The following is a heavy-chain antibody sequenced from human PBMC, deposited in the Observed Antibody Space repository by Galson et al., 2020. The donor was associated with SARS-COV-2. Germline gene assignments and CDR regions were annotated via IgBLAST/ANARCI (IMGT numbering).Heavy chain of an antibody. V-gene: IGHV3-53*01. CDR1: GFIVSNNY. D-gene: IGHD3-3*01. CDR2: IYSGGTT. J-gene: IGHJ4*02. CDR3: ARGPVYDFWSGYPRVGYYFDY. Sequence: GGSLRLSCAASGFIVSNNYMSWVRQAPGKGLEWVSVIYSGGTTYYADSVKGRFTLSRDNSKNTLYLQMNSLRAEDTAVYYCARGPVYDFWSGYPRVGYYFDYWGQGTLVTVSS.